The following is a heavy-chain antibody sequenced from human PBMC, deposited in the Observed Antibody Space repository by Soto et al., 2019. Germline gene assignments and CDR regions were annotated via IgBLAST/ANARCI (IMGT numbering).Heavy chain of an antibody. CDR1: GYTFTSYD. CDR3: ARGVKYGAYSRWFDP. Sequence: GASEKVSCKASGYTFTSYDINWVRQATGQGLEYLGWMNPNSGNTGYVQKFQGRVTMTRDTSISTAYMELSSLRSEDTAVYFCARGVKYGAYSRWFDPWGQGTMVTVSS. D-gene: IGHD4-17*01. CDR2: MNPNSGNT. J-gene: IGHJ5*02. V-gene: IGHV1-8*01.